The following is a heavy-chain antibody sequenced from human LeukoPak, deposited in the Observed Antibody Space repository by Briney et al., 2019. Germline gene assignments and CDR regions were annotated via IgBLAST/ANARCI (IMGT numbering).Heavy chain of an antibody. CDR1: GYRFTNYC. D-gene: IGHD6-6*01. Sequence: ESLKISCMGSGYRFTNYCSGGVRQMHGKGLEWMGIINPGDSATRNSPSFRGQVTISAHKSISTSYLQGSSLKTSETAMYHCAIHRGEYSSSSGAFDIWGQGTMVTVSS. CDR3: AIHRGEYSSSSGAFDI. CDR2: INPGDSAT. V-gene: IGHV5-51*01. J-gene: IGHJ3*02.